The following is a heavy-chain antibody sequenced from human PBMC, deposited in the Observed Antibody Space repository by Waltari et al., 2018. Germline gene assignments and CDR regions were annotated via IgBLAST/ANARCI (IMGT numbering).Heavy chain of an antibody. CDR2: RYPVDSDT. J-gene: IGHJ4*02. Sequence: EVQLVQSGAEVKKPGESLKISCKGSGYSFSGSWIGWVRQMPGKGLQWMGSRYPVDSDTSYSPSLQGRVTISVDKSISTAYLQWSSLQASDTAMYYCARHRPEGSGSYGFDFWGQGSLVTVSS. D-gene: IGHD3-10*01. V-gene: IGHV5-51*01. CDR3: ARHRPEGSGSYGFDF. CDR1: GYSFSGSW.